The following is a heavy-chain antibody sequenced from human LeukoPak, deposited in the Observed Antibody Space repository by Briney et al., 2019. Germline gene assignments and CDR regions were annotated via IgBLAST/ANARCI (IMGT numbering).Heavy chain of an antibody. Sequence: ASVKVSCKASGFAFTRYSITWVRQAPGKGHEWMGWISDYNGNTNYAQKYQGRVTMTTDTSTRTAYMELRSLRSDDTAVYYCARVVRSDSFDYDYYYAMDVWGQGTTVTVSS. CDR3: ARVVRSDSFDYDYYYAMDV. CDR1: GFAFTRYS. J-gene: IGHJ6*02. CDR2: ISDYNGNT. V-gene: IGHV1-18*01. D-gene: IGHD2-8*01.